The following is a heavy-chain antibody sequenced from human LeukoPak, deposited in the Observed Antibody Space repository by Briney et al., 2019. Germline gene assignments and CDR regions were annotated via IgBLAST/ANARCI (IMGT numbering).Heavy chain of an antibody. CDR1: GFTFSNSA. D-gene: IGHD6-13*01. J-gene: IGHJ4*02. V-gene: IGHV3-23*01. Sequence: GGSLRLSCAASGFTFSNSAMSWVRQAPGKGLVWVSAITGSGDSTYYADSVKGRFTISRDNSKNTLYLQMNSLRAEDTAVYYCAKHLGYIPSYYFDYWGQGTPVTVSS. CDR2: ITGSGDST. CDR3: AKHLGYIPSYYFDY.